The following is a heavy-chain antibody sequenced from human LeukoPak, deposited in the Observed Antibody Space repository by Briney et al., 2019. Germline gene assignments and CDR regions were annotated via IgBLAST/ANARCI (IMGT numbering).Heavy chain of an antibody. V-gene: IGHV4-39*01. Sequence: SETLSLTCTVSSGSISSSSYYWGWIRQPPGKGLEWIGNIYYSGSTYYNPSLKSRVTISVDTSQSQFSLRLRSVTAADTAVYYRARYDSGGFYRNFDHWGQGTLVTVSS. CDR3: ARYDSGGFYRNFDH. D-gene: IGHD3-22*01. CDR1: SGSISSSSYY. CDR2: IYYSGST. J-gene: IGHJ4*02.